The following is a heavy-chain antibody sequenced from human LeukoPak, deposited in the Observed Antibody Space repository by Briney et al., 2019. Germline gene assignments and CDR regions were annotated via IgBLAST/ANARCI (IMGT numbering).Heavy chain of an antibody. J-gene: IGHJ5*02. D-gene: IGHD2-15*01. Sequence: ASVKVSCKASGYTFTGYYMHWVRQAPGQGLEWMGWINPNSGGTNYAQKLQGRVTMTRDTSISTAYMELSRLRSDDTAVYYCAISGGVVATNWFDPWGQGTLVTVSS. CDR3: AISGGVVATNWFDP. V-gene: IGHV1-2*02. CDR1: GYTFTGYY. CDR2: INPNSGGT.